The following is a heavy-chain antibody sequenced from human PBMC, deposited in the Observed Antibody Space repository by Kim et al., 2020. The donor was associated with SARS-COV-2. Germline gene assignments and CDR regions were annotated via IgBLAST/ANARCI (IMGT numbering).Heavy chain of an antibody. J-gene: IGHJ6*02. CDR2: INHSGST. V-gene: IGHV4-34*01. CDR1: GGSFSGYY. CDR3: ARSSWYGYYYYGMDV. Sequence: ETLSLTCAVYGGSFSGYYWSWIRQPPGKGLEWIGEINHSGSTNYNPSLKSRVTISVDTSKNQFSLKLSSVTAADTAVYYCARSSWYGYYYYGMDVWGQGPSVTVPS. D-gene: IGHD6-13*01.